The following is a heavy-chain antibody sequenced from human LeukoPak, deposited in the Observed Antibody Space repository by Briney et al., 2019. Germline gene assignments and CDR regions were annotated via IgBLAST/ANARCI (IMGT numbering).Heavy chain of an antibody. D-gene: IGHD3-10*01. J-gene: IGHJ4*02. CDR2: INPNSGGT. Sequence: ASVRVSCKASGYIFTDYYMHWVRQAPGQELGWIGRINPNSGGTNYAQKFQGRVTMTRDTSISTAYMELSRLRSDDTAVYYCAVITMVRGVFDYWGQGTLVTVSS. CDR3: AVITMVRGVFDY. CDR1: GYIFTDYY. V-gene: IGHV1-2*06.